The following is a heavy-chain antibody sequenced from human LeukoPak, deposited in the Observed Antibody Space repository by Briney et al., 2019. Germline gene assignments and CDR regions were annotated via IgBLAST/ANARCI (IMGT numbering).Heavy chain of an antibody. CDR1: GGSISSYY. Sequence: SETLSLTCTVSGGSISSYYWSWIRQPPGKGLEWIGYIYYSGSTNYNPSLKSRVTISVDTSKNQFSLKLSSVTAADTAVYYCARGDYKVVPPYYWGQGTLVTVSS. J-gene: IGHJ4*02. D-gene: IGHD4-17*01. CDR3: ARGDYKVVPPYY. V-gene: IGHV4-59*01. CDR2: IYYSGST.